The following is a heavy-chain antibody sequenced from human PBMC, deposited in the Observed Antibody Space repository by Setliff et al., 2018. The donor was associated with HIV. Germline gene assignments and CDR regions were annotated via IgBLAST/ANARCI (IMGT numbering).Heavy chain of an antibody. V-gene: IGHV4-34*01. CDR3: ARAADYDFWSGYSSGWFDP. CDR1: GGSLSGHY. D-gene: IGHD3-3*01. Sequence: PSETLSLTCAVYGGSLSGHYWSWIRQPPGKGLEWIGEINDSGSTNYNPSLKSRVTISVDTSKNQFSLKLSSVTAEDTAVYYCARAADYDFWSGYSSGWFDPWGQGTLVTVSS. J-gene: IGHJ5*02. CDR2: INDSGST.